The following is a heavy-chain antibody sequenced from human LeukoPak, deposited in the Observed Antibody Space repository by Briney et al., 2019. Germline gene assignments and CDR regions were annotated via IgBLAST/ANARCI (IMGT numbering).Heavy chain of an antibody. D-gene: IGHD1-26*01. CDR3: AKDSSAGAYDYVDY. V-gene: IGHV3-23*01. Sequence: GGSLTLSCAPSGFTVSIYAISSARHAPGKGRECVPSISGIGGSTYHAHSVKGPLTLYRDPSKNTLYLQMTSLRAEDTVVYFGAKDSSAGAYDYVDYWGQGPRVTVSS. CDR2: ISGIGGST. J-gene: IGHJ4*02. CDR1: GFTVSIYA.